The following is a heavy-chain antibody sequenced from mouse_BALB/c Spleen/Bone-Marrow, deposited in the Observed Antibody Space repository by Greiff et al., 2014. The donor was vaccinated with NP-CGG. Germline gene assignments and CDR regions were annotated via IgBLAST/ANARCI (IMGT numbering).Heavy chain of an antibody. J-gene: IGHJ4*01. CDR2: ISSGSSTI. Sequence: EVQRVESGGGLVQPGGSRKLSCAASGFTFSSFGMHWVRQAPEKGLEWVAYISSGSSTIYYADTMKGRFTISRDNPKNTLFLQMASLRSEDTAMYYCTRSGTLGSMDYWGQEPQSPSPQ. V-gene: IGHV5-17*02. D-gene: IGHD3-3*01. CDR1: GFTFSSFG. CDR3: TRSGTLGSMDY.